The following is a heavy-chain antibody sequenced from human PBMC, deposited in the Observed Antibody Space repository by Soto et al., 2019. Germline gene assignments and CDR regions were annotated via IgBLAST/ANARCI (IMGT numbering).Heavy chain of an antibody. CDR3: ARERPNNWFDP. Sequence: PSETLSLTCTVSGGSISSYFWSWIRQPPGKGLEWIGYIYYSGSTNYNPSLKSRVTISVDTFKNQLSLKLSSVTAADTAVYYCARERPNNWFDPWGQGTLVTVSS. CDR2: IYYSGST. V-gene: IGHV4-59*01. CDR1: GGSISSYF. J-gene: IGHJ5*02.